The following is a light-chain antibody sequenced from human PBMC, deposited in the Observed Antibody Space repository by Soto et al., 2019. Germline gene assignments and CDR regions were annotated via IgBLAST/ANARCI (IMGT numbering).Light chain of an antibody. V-gene: IGKV3-11*01. J-gene: IGKJ4*01. CDR1: QSVSGS. CDR2: SSS. CDR3: QHRHNWPLT. Sequence: EIVLTQSPATQSLSPGERATLSCRASQSVSGSLAWYQQKPSQSPRLLIYSSSNRATGIPARFSGSGSGTDFTLTISSLEPEDFAVYYCQHRHNWPLTFGGGTRVDIK.